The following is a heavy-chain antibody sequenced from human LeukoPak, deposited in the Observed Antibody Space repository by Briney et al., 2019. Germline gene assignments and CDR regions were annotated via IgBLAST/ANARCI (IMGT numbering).Heavy chain of an antibody. CDR1: GFTFSSYW. J-gene: IGHJ4*02. V-gene: IGHV3-74*01. CDR2: INSDGCST. D-gene: IGHD1-1*01. Sequence: GGSLRLSCAASGFTFSSYWMHWVRQAPGKGLVWVSRINSDGCSTSYADSVKGRFTISRDSSQNTMSLQVNSLRPGDTAVYYCAQLWPFDFWGQGTLVIVSS. CDR3: AQLWPFDF.